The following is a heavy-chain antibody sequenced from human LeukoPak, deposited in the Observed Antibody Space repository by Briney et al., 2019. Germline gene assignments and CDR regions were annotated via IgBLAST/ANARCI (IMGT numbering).Heavy chain of an antibody. V-gene: IGHV4-39*01. CDR1: GGSISSSSYY. J-gene: IGHJ4*02. CDR2: IYYSGST. CDR3: AGPAVALFDY. D-gene: IGHD6-19*01. Sequence: SETLFLTCTVSGGSISSSSYYWGWIRQPPGKGLEWIGSIYYSGSTYYNPSLKSRVTISVGTSKNQFSLKLSSVTAADTAVYYCAGPAVALFDYWGQGTLVTVSS.